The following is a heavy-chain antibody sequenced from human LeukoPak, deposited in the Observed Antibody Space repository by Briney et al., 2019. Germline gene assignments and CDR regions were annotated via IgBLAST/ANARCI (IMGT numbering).Heavy chain of an antibody. Sequence: SETLSLTCTVSGGSISSGGYYWSWIRQHPGEGLEWIGYIYYSGSTYYNPSLKSRVTISVDTSKNQFSLKLSSVTAADTAVYYCARYSSSWYGPYWGQGTLVTVSS. V-gene: IGHV4-31*03. J-gene: IGHJ4*02. CDR3: ARYSSSWYGPY. D-gene: IGHD6-13*01. CDR2: IYYSGST. CDR1: GGSISSGGYY.